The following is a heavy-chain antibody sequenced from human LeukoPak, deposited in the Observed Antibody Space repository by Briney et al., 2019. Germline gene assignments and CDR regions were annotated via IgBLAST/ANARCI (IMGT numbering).Heavy chain of an antibody. V-gene: IGHV3-30*01. CDR2: ISYHGSDK. D-gene: IGHD1-26*01. CDR1: GFTFSGYS. J-gene: IGHJ4*02. Sequence: GRSLRLSCAASGFTFSGYSMHWVRQAPGKGLEWVAVISYHGSDKYYADSVKGRFTISRDNPKNTLYLQMNSLRAEDTAVYYCARARGGTYGDFSDYWGQGTLVSVSS. CDR3: ARARGGTYGDFSDY.